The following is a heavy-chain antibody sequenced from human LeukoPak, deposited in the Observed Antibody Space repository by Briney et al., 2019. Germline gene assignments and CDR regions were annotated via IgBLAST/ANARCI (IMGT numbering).Heavy chain of an antibody. Sequence: GGSLRLSCAASGFTFSSCAMSWVRQAPGKGLVWVSRINTDGSSTSYADSVKGRFTISRDNAKNTLYLQMNSLRAEDTAVYYCARDLRYCSSTSCYDPNFDYWGQGTLVTVSS. V-gene: IGHV3-74*01. CDR3: ARDLRYCSSTSCYDPNFDY. D-gene: IGHD2-2*01. CDR1: GFTFSSCA. CDR2: INTDGSST. J-gene: IGHJ4*02.